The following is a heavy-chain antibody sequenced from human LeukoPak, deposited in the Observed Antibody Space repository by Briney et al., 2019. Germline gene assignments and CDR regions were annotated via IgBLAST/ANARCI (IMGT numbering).Heavy chain of an antibody. D-gene: IGHD1-26*01. V-gene: IGHV3-11*01. CDR1: GFTFSDYY. J-gene: IGHJ3*02. CDR3: ASPSGSYGQNAFDI. Sequence: GSLRLSCAASGFTFSDYYMSWIRQAPGKGLEWVSYISSSGSTIYYADSVKGRFTISRDNAKNSLYLQMNSLRAEDTAVYYCASPSGSYGQNAFDIWGQGTMVTVSS. CDR2: ISSSGSTI.